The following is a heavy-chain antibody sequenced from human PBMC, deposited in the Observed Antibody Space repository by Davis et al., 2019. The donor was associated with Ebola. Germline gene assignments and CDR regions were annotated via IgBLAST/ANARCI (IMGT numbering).Heavy chain of an antibody. CDR3: AKDWATADVVNYYYGMDV. J-gene: IGHJ6*02. Sequence: GESLKISCAASGFTFSSYAMGWVRQAPGKGLEWVSAISGSGGSTYYADSVKGRFTISRDNSKNTLYLQMNSLRAEDTAVYYCAKDWATADVVNYYYGMDVWGQGTTVTVSS. V-gene: IGHV3-23*01. D-gene: IGHD2-21*01. CDR1: GFTFSSYA. CDR2: ISGSGGST.